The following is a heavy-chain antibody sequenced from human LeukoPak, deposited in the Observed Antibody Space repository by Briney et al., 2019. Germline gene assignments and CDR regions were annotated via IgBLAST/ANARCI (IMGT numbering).Heavy chain of an antibody. Sequence: GRSLRLSCAASGFTFSSYGMHWVRQAPGKGLEWVAVISYDGSNKYYADSVKGRFTISRDNSKNTLYLQMNSLRAEDTAVYYCAKAHSSGSPYGMDVWCQGTTVTVSS. CDR2: ISYDGSNK. CDR3: AKAHSSGSPYGMDV. V-gene: IGHV3-30*18. D-gene: IGHD6-19*01. CDR1: GFTFSSYG. J-gene: IGHJ6*02.